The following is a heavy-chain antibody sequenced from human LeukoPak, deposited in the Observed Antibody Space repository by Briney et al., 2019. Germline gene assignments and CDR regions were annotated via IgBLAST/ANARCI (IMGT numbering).Heavy chain of an antibody. J-gene: IGHJ3*02. D-gene: IGHD3-16*01. Sequence: GESLRLSCAASGVTVRSNYMNWVRQAPGKGLEWVALIFSGNSTYYADSVKGRFTISRDNSKNTLFLQMNSLRVEDTAVYYCAREGAGGFDIWGQGTMVTVSS. V-gene: IGHV3-53*01. CDR3: AREGAGGFDI. CDR2: IFSGNST. CDR1: GVTVRSNY.